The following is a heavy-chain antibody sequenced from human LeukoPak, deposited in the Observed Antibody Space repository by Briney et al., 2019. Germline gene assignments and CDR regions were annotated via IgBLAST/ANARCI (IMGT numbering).Heavy chain of an antibody. V-gene: IGHV3-7*01. D-gene: IGHD6-19*01. CDR2: INLDGSET. Sequence: GGSLRLSCAASGFTFSNYWMTWVRQGPGEGLEWLANINLDGSETHFVDSVKGRFTISRDNAKNSLSLQMSGLRVEDTAIYYCAREATWGQWYFDHWGQGTPVIVSS. J-gene: IGHJ4*02. CDR1: GFTFSNYW. CDR3: AREATWGQWYFDH.